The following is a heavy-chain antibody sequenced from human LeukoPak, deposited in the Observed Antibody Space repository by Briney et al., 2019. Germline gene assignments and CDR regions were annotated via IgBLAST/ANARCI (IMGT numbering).Heavy chain of an antibody. J-gene: IGHJ4*02. CDR3: ARDLIPFGVNSGVDF. Sequence: GGSLTLSCVASGFTFSRYGIHWVRQAPGKGLEWVANIWFDETNTSYADSVQARFKVSRDISENTVYLQMNSLRVEDTAVYYCARDLIPFGVNSGVDFWGQGVLVTVSS. V-gene: IGHV3-33*01. CDR2: IWFDETNT. D-gene: IGHD3-10*01. CDR1: GFTFSRYG.